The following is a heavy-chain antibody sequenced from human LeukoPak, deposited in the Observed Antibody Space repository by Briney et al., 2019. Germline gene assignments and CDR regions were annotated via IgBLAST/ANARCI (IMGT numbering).Heavy chain of an antibody. J-gene: IGHJ4*02. V-gene: IGHV1-46*01. D-gene: IGHD5-24*01. CDR2: INPSGGST. CDR3: AEGSEDGYNPFDY. CDR1: GYTFTSYY. Sequence: ASVKVSCKASGYTFTSYYMHWVRQAPGQGLEWMGIINPSGGSTSYAQKFQGRVTITADKSTSTAYMELSSLRSEDTAVYYCAEGSEDGYNPFDYWGQGTLVTVSS.